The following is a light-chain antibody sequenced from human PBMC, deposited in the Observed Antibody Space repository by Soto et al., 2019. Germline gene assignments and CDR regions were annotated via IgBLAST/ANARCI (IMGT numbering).Light chain of an antibody. CDR2: AAS. J-gene: IGKJ1*01. Sequence: IQMTQSPSSLSASVGYRVTITFRASQVIINDLGWYQQKPGKAPKRLIYAASSLQSGVPSRFSGSGSGTEFTLTISSLQPEDFATYYCLQHNSYPWTFGQGTKVDIK. CDR3: LQHNSYPWT. CDR1: QVIIND. V-gene: IGKV1-17*01.